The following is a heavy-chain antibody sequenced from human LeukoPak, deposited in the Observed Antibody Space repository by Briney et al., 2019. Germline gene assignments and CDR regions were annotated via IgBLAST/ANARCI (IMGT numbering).Heavy chain of an antibody. CDR1: GGSISSSSYY. D-gene: IGHD3-3*01. CDR2: IHYSGST. Sequence: SETLSLTCTVSGGSISSSSYYWGWIRQPPGKGLEWIGSIHYSGSTNYNPSLKSRVTISVDTSKNQFSLKLSSVTAADTAVYYCARTYDFWSGYWSFDYWGQGTLVTVSS. J-gene: IGHJ4*02. V-gene: IGHV4-39*07. CDR3: ARTYDFWSGYWSFDY.